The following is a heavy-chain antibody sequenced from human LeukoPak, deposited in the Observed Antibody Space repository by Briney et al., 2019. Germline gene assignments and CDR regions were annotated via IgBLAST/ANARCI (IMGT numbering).Heavy chain of an antibody. CDR3: ARKLGPYYSDSSGYYDY. J-gene: IGHJ4*02. CDR2: IIPIFGTA. D-gene: IGHD3-22*01. Sequence: VASVKVSCKASGGTFSSYAISWVRQAPGQGLEWMGAIIPIFGTANYAQKFQGRVTITADESTSTAYMELSSLRSEDTAVYYCARKLGPYYSDSSGYYDYWGQGTLVTVSS. V-gene: IGHV1-69*13. CDR1: GGTFSSYA.